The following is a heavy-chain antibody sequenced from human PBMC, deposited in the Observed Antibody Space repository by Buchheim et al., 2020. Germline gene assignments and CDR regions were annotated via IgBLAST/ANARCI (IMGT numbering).Heavy chain of an antibody. CDR2: INWSGDDI. V-gene: IGHV3-9*01. CDR1: GIGIRYAA. D-gene: IGHD2-8*01. CDR3: ARDNGAQLGPPQY. J-gene: IGHJ4*02. Sequence: EVNLVESGGGLVRPDRSVRLSCVVSGIGIRYAAMHWVRQSPGKGLEWVAGINWSGDDINYADTVKGRFIISRDNARSYLFLQMSSLTSDDTALYFCARDNGAQLGPPQYWGRGTL.